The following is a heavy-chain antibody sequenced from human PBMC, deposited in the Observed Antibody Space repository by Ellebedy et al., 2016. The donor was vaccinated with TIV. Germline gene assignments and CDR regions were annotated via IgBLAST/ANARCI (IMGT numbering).Heavy chain of an antibody. CDR2: IYYSGST. D-gene: IGHD3-10*01. CDR1: GGSISNYY. CDR3: ARWFGELLYVRWFDP. Sequence: SETLSLTCTVSGGSISNYYWSWVRQPPGKGLEWIGSIYYSGSTYYNPYLKSRVTISVDTSKNHFSLKLNSVTAADTAVYYCARWFGELLYVRWFDPWGQGILVTVSS. J-gene: IGHJ5*02. V-gene: IGHV4-59*01.